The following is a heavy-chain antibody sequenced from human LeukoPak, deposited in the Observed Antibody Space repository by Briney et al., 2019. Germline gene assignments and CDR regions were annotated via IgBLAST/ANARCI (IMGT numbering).Heavy chain of an antibody. D-gene: IGHD5-12*01. CDR1: GDSISSTSYY. J-gene: IGHJ4*02. CDR2: IYYDGST. V-gene: IGHV4-39*07. Sequence: SSETLSLTCTVSGDSISSTSYYWGWIRQPPGKGLECIASIYYDGSTHYNPSLKSRVTISVDTSKNQFSLKLNPVTAADTAVYYCARGGYEDPFDYWGQGTLVAVAS. CDR3: ARGGYEDPFDY.